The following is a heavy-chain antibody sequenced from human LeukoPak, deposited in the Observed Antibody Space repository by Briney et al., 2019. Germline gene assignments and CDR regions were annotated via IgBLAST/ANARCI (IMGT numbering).Heavy chain of an antibody. V-gene: IGHV3-23*01. CDR3: AKVRDTSGWYHFDN. CDR1: GFTFAGYA. D-gene: IGHD6-19*01. J-gene: IGHJ4*02. Sequence: GGSLRLSCAASGFTFAGYAMTWVRQAPGKGLEWVSLISGSGGSTYYADVVKGRFTISRDNSRNTLHLEMNSLRAEDTAVYYCAKVRDTSGWYHFDNWGQGTLVTVSS. CDR2: ISGSGGST.